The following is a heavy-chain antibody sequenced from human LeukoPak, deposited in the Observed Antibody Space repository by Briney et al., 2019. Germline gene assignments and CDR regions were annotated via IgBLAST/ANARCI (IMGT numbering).Heavy chain of an antibody. CDR2: IYPGDSDT. Sequence: GESLKISCKGSGYSFTNYWIGWVRQMPGKGLEWMGIIYPGDSDTRYRPSFQAQVTISVDKSITTAYLQWSSLQAPDTAMYYCARPSGFGGSGYYFDYWGQGTLVTVSS. CDR3: ARPSGFGGSGYYFDY. D-gene: IGHD3-22*01. V-gene: IGHV5-51*01. J-gene: IGHJ4*02. CDR1: GYSFTNYW.